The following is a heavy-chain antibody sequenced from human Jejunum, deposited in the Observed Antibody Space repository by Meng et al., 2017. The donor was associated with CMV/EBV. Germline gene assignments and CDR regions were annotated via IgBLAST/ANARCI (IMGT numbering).Heavy chain of an antibody. CDR1: GFTFRNYG. V-gene: IGHV3-23*01. Sequence: VKLLAVGGGLVKPGGSLRLSCAASGFTFRNYGMSWVRQAPGKGLEWVSSISGSGDSTNYADSVKGRFTISRDNSKNTLDLQMNSLRADDTAVYYCAKNYDFPDWGQGTLVTVSS. CDR3: AKNYDFPD. CDR2: ISGSGDST. D-gene: IGHD3-3*01. J-gene: IGHJ4*02.